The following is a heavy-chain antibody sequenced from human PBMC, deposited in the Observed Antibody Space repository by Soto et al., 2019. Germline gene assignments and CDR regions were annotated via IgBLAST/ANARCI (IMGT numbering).Heavy chain of an antibody. V-gene: IGHV3-9*01. CDR3: AKDTPIVYGDYSPAYFDL. CDR2: ISWNSGSI. D-gene: IGHD4-17*01. CDR1: GFTFDDYA. J-gene: IGHJ2*01. Sequence: EVQLVESGGGLVQPGRSLRLSCAASGFTFDDYAMHWVRQAPGKGLEWVSGISWNSGSIGYADSVKGRFTTSRDNAKNSLYLQMNSLRAEDTALYYCAKDTPIVYGDYSPAYFDLWGRGTLVTVSS.